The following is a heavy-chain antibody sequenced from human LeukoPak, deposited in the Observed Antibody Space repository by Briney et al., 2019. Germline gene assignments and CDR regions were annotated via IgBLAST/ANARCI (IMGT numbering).Heavy chain of an antibody. Sequence: PGGSLRFSCAASGFTVSSTYMNWLRQAPGKGLEGFSVIYNDGSTFYADSLKGRFNISRDNPKNTVYLQMNSLKAEDTAVYYCARDPDDVAVVAQWGQGTLVTVSS. J-gene: IGHJ1*01. V-gene: IGHV3-53*01. CDR2: IYNDGST. D-gene: IGHD2-15*01. CDR3: ARDPDDVAVVAQ. CDR1: GFTVSSTY.